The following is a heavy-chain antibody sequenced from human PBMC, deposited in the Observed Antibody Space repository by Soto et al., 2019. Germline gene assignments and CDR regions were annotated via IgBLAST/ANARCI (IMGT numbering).Heavy chain of an antibody. D-gene: IGHD2-8*02. CDR3: ARDKITGLFDY. CDR1: GGSFSGYY. V-gene: IGHV4-34*01. CDR2: INHSGST. J-gene: IGHJ4*02. Sequence: QVQLQQWGAGLLKPSETLFLTCAVYGGSFSGYYWTWIRQPPGTGLEWIGEINHSGSTNYNPSLKSRVTISVDTSKNQFYLKLTSVTAADTAVYYCARDKITGLFDYWGQGTLVTVSS.